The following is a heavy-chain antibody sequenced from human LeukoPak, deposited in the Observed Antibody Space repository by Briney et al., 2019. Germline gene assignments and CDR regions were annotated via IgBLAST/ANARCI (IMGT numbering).Heavy chain of an antibody. CDR3: ARGLFGDNWFDP. J-gene: IGHJ5*02. CDR1: GGSISSGSYY. CDR2: IYTSGGT. Sequence: SETLSLTCAVSGGSISSGSYYWSWIRQPAGKGLEWIGRIYTSGGTNYNPSLTSRVTISVDTSKNQFSLKLSSVTAADTAVYYCARGLFGDNWFDPWGQGTLVTVSS. V-gene: IGHV4-61*02. D-gene: IGHD3-10*01.